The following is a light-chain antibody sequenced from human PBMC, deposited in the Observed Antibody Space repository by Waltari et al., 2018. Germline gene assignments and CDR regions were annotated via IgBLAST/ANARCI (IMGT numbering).Light chain of an antibody. J-gene: IGKJ4*01. V-gene: IGKV2-28*01. CDR1: QSLLHINGYNY. Sequence: DIVMTQSPLSLPVTPGEPASISCRSSQSLLHINGYNYLDWYLQKPGQSPQLLIYLGSNRASGVPDRFSGSGSGTDFTLKISRVEAEEVGVYYCMQALQTPLTFGGGTKVEIK. CDR2: LGS. CDR3: MQALQTPLT.